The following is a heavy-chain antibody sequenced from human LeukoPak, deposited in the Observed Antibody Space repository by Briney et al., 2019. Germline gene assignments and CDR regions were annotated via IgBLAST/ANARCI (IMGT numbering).Heavy chain of an antibody. CDR3: ARERERFLNF. J-gene: IGHJ4*02. V-gene: IGHV3-30*02. Sequence: GGSLRLSCAASGFTFSNYGMHWVRQAPGKGLEWVGFIRYDGRNKYYADSVKGRFTISRDNSKNTLYLQMNSLRAEDTAVYYCARERERFLNFWGQGTLVTVSS. CDR2: IRYDGRNK. D-gene: IGHD3-3*01. CDR1: GFTFSNYG.